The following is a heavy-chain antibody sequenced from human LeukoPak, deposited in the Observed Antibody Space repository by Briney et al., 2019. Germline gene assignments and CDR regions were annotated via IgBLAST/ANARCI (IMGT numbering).Heavy chain of an antibody. CDR1: GYTFTSYY. CDR2: INPSGGST. Sequence: ASVKVSCKASGYTFTSYYMHWVRQAPGQGLEWMGIINPSGGSTSYAQKFQGRVTITRDTSTSTVYMELSSLRSEDTAVYYCARDARVYYYDSSGYYYPYWGQGTLVTVSS. J-gene: IGHJ4*02. D-gene: IGHD3-22*01. CDR3: ARDARVYYYDSSGYYYPY. V-gene: IGHV1-46*03.